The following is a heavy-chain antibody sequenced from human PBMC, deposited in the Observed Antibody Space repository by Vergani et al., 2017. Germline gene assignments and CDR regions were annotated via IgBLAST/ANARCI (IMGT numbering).Heavy chain of an antibody. V-gene: IGHV1-18*04. D-gene: IGHD3-3*01. Sequence: QVQLVQSGAEVKKPGASVKVSCKASGYTFTSYGISWVRQAPGQGLEWMGWISAYSGETIYARSLQGRVTMTTDASTNTAYMSLRSLRSDDTAIYYCSRGGFYTSRNDFKFYGLGVWGQGTTVTVTS. CDR2: ISAYSGET. CDR1: GYTFTSYG. CDR3: SRGGFYTSRNDFKFYGLGV. J-gene: IGHJ6*02.